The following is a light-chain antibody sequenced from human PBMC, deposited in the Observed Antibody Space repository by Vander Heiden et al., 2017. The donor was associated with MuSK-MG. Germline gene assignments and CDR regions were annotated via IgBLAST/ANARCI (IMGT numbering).Light chain of an antibody. CDR3: QQYDNLPLT. J-gene: IGKJ3*01. CDR1: QDISNY. CDR2: DAS. Sequence: DIQMTQSTSYLSASVGDRVTTTCQASQDISNYLNWYQQKPGKAPKLLIYDASNWETGVPSRFSGSGSGTDFTFTISSLQPEDIATYYCQQYDNLPLTFGPGTKVDIK. V-gene: IGKV1-33*01.